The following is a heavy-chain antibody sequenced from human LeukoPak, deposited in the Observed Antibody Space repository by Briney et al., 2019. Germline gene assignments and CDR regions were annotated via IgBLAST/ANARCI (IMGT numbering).Heavy chain of an antibody. Sequence: HPGGSLRLSCAASGFTFSSYGMHWVRQAPGKGLEWVAVIWYDGSNKYYADSVKGRFTISRDNSKNTLYLQMNSLRAEDTAVYYCARDRNIQLWLTVPDYWGQGTLVTVSS. V-gene: IGHV3-33*08. D-gene: IGHD5-18*01. CDR3: ARDRNIQLWLTVPDY. J-gene: IGHJ4*02. CDR1: GFTFSSYG. CDR2: IWYDGSNK.